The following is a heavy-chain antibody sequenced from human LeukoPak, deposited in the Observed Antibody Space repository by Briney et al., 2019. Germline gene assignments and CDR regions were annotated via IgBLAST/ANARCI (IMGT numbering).Heavy chain of an antibody. D-gene: IGHD3-10*01. CDR1: GYTFTSYG. V-gene: IGHV1-18*01. Sequence: ASVKVSCKASGYTFTSYGISWVRQAPGQGLEWMGWISAYNGSTNYAQKLQGRVTMTTDTSTSTAYMELRSLRSDDTAVYYCARDPRTYYYGSAVFDYWGQGTLVTVSS. J-gene: IGHJ4*02. CDR3: ARDPRTYYYGSAVFDY. CDR2: ISAYNGST.